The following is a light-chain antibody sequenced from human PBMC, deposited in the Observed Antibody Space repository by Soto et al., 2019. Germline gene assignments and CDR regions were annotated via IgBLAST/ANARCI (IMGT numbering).Light chain of an antibody. V-gene: IGKV3-11*01. CDR1: QSVSSN. CDR2: GAS. CDR3: QERSNWPPIT. Sequence: EIVMAQSPATLSVSPWERATLSCMASQSVSSNLAWYQQKPGQAPRLLISGASNRAAGIPDRFSGSGSGTDFTLSISSLEPEDFAIYYCQERSNWPPITFGQGTRLEIK. J-gene: IGKJ5*01.